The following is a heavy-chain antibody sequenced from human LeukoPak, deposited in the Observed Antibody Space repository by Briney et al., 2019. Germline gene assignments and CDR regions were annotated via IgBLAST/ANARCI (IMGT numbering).Heavy chain of an antibody. V-gene: IGHV3-23*01. Sequence: PGGSLRLSCAASGFIFAGYAMSWVRQAPGKGLEWVSAISDSGGSTYYADSVKGRFTISRDNSKNTLDLQMNSLRAEDTAVYYCAKAWHTAMALDYWGQGILVTVSS. CDR1: GFIFAGYA. CDR3: AKAWHTAMALDY. D-gene: IGHD5-18*01. J-gene: IGHJ4*02. CDR2: ISDSGGST.